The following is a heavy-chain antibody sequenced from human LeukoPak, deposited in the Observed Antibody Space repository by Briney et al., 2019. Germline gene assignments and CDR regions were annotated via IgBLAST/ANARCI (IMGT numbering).Heavy chain of an antibody. D-gene: IGHD2-15*01. CDR1: GFTSSSYW. CDR2: IMEDGGDT. V-gene: IGHV3-7*01. CDR3: AMYPSRPTQTGR. Sequence: GGSLRLSCAASGFTSSSYWMSWVRQAPGKGLEWVANIMEDGGDTYYVDSVKGRFTISRDNAKNSLFLQMNSLRVEDTAVYYCAMYPSRPTQTGRWGQGTLLTVSS. J-gene: IGHJ4*02.